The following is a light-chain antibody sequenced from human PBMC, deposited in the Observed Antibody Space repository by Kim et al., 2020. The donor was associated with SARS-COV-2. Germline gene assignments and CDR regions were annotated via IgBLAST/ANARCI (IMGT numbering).Light chain of an antibody. CDR1: QSVSSN. V-gene: IGKV3-15*01. J-gene: IGKJ4*02. Sequence: EIVMTQSSATLSVAPGERATLSCRASQSVSSNLAWYQQKPGQAPRLLIYGASTRATGIPARFSGSGSGTEFTLTISSLQSEDFAVYYCQQDKNWPRLTFGGGTKVDIK. CDR3: QQDKNWPRLT. CDR2: GAS.